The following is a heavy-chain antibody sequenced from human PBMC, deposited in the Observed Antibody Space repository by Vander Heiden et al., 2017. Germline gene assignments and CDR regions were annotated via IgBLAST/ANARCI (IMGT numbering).Heavy chain of an antibody. CDR1: GFTFRYYH. V-gene: IGHV3-21*01. CDR3: ARDLTPNYSTGWYHYGMDV. Sequence: EVQLVESGGGLVKPGGSLRLSCDASGFTFRYYHLNWGRQAPGKGLEWVSVVSTTSSYIYYADSVKGRFTISRDNARTSLYLQMNSLRAEDTAVYFCARDLTPNYSTGWYHYGMDVWGQGTTVTVSS. D-gene: IGHD6-19*01. J-gene: IGHJ6*02. CDR2: VSTTSSYI.